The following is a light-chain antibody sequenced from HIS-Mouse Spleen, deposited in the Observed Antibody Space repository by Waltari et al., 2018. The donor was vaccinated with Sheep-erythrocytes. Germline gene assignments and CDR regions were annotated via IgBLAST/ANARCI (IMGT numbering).Light chain of an antibody. CDR3: CSYAGSSTPWV. CDR1: SLPKKY. V-gene: IGLV3-10*01. J-gene: IGLJ3*02. Sequence: SYELTQPPSVSVFPGQTARITCSGDSLPKKYAYWYQQKSGQAPVLVIYEDSKRPSGIPERFSGSSSGTMATLTISGAQVEDEADYYCCSYAGSSTPWVFGGGTKLTVL. CDR2: EDS.